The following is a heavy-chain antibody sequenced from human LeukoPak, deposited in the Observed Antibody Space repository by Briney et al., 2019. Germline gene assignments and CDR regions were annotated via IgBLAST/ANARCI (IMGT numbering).Heavy chain of an antibody. CDR3: ARVHCSGGGCSS. V-gene: IGHV3-11*01. J-gene: IGHJ4*02. Sequence: GGSLRLSCAASGFTFSDFYMSWIRQAPGKGLEFISYISGGGDTIFYADSVKGRFTISRDNAKNSLYLQMNGLRAEDTAVYYCARVHCSGGGCSSWGQGTLVTVSS. CDR2: ISGGGDTI. CDR1: GFTFSDFY. D-gene: IGHD2-15*01.